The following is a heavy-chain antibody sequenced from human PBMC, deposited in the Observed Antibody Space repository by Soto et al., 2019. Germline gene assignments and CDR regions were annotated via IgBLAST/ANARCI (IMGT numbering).Heavy chain of an antibody. Sequence: QVQLQESGPGLVKPSETLSLTCTVSGGSVSSGSYYWSWIRQPPGKGLEWIGYIYYSGSTNYNPSLKSRVTISVDTSKNQFSLKLSSVTAADTAVYYCARDRGYSGYDEYYYYGMDVWGQGTTVTVSS. CDR1: GGSVSSGSYY. CDR3: ARDRGYSGYDEYYYYGMDV. D-gene: IGHD5-12*01. V-gene: IGHV4-61*01. CDR2: IYYSGST. J-gene: IGHJ6*02.